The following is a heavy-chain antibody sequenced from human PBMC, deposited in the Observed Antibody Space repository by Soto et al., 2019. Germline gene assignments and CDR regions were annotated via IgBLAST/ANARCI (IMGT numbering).Heavy chain of an antibody. Sequence: ESLKISCKGSGYSFTSYWIGWVRQMPGKGLEWMGIIYPGDSDTRYSPSFQGQVTISADKSISTAYLQWSSLKASDTAMYYCARPGYYDFWSGYSYGMDVWGQGTKVTVSS. CDR1: GYSFTSYW. CDR2: IYPGDSDT. V-gene: IGHV5-51*01. D-gene: IGHD3-3*01. J-gene: IGHJ6*02. CDR3: ARPGYYDFWSGYSYGMDV.